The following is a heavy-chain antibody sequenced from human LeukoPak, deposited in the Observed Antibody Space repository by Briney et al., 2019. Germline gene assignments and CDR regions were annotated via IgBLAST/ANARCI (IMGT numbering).Heavy chain of an antibody. D-gene: IGHD3-22*01. Sequence: GGSLRLSCAGSGFTFTNHWMTWVRQAPGKSLEWVANIKQDGSEKNYVDSVKGRFTISRDNAENSMFLQMNSLRAEDTAVYYCARTYFEDKSGYRHPDLWGRGTLVTVSS. CDR1: GFTFTNHW. V-gene: IGHV3-7*04. CDR3: ARTYFEDKSGYRHPDL. J-gene: IGHJ2*01. CDR2: IKQDGSEK.